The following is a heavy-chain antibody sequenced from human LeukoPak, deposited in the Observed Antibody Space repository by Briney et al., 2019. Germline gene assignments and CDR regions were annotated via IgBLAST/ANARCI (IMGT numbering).Heavy chain of an antibody. CDR1: GYSFDNYW. Sequence: GESLKISCQGSGYSFDNYWIAWVRQMPGKGLELMGVIYPADSDTRYSPSFQGQVTISADKSISTAYLQWSSLKASDTAMYYCARPGATAAAGTWAYWGQGTLVTVSS. CDR3: ARPGATAAAGTWAY. D-gene: IGHD6-13*01. J-gene: IGHJ4*02. CDR2: IYPADSDT. V-gene: IGHV5-51*01.